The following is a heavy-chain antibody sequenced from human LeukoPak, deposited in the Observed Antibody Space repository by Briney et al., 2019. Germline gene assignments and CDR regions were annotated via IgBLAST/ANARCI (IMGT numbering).Heavy chain of an antibody. V-gene: IGHV1-8*03. CDR1: GYTCTSYD. J-gene: IGHJ5*02. Sequence: GASVKVSCKASGYTCTSYDINWVRQATGQGLEWMGWMNPNSGNTGYAQQFQGRVTTTTNSSISTAYMELSSLRSEDTAVYYWARGRDVWWRELVRGWLDPWGQGTLVTVSS. CDR2: MNPNSGNT. D-gene: IGHD3-10*01. CDR3: ARGRDVWWRELVRGWLDP.